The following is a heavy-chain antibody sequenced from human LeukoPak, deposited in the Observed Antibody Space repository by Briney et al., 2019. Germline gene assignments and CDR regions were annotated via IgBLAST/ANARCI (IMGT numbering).Heavy chain of an antibody. Sequence: ASVKVSCKASGGTFSSYAISWVRQAPGQGLEWMGRIIPILGMANYAQKLQGRVTITADKSTSTAYMELSSLRSEDTAVYYCARGSYLLGYYFDYWGQGTLVTVSS. CDR3: ARGSYLLGYYFDY. V-gene: IGHV1-69*04. J-gene: IGHJ4*02. D-gene: IGHD1-26*01. CDR1: GGTFSSYA. CDR2: IIPILGMA.